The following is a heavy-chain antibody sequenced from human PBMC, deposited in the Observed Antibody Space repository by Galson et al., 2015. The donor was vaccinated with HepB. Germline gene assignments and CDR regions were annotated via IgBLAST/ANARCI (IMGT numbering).Heavy chain of an antibody. D-gene: IGHD3-3*01. CDR2: IIPIFGTA. CDR1: GGTFSSYA. V-gene: IGHV1-69*06. CDR3: ASVAYDFWSGNNNWFDP. Sequence: SVKVSCKASGGTFSSYAISWVRQAPGQGLEWMGGIIPIFGTANYAQKFQGRVTITADKSTSTAYMEPSSLRSEDTAVYYCASVAYDFWSGNNNWFDPWGQGTLVTVSS. J-gene: IGHJ5*02.